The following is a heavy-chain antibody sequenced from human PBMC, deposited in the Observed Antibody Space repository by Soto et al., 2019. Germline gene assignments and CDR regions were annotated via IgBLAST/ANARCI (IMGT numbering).Heavy chain of an antibody. CDR2: ISAYNGNT. Sequence: ASVKVSCKASGYTFTTYGITWVRQAPGQGLEWMGWISAYNGNTNYVQKLQGRVTVTTDTSTTTAYMELRSLRSDDTAVYYCARDGAWSGSYRGFDAWGQGTLVTVS. J-gene: IGHJ4*02. D-gene: IGHD1-26*01. CDR1: GYTFTTYG. CDR3: ARDGAWSGSYRGFDA. V-gene: IGHV1-18*01.